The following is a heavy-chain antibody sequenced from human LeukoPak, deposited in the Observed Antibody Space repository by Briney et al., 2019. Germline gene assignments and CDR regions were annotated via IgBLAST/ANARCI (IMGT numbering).Heavy chain of an antibody. Sequence: GGSLRLSCAASGFTLSSYWMHWVRQAPGKGLVRVSRINSDGSTTSYADSVKGRSTISRDNAKNTLYLQMNSLRAEDTAVYYCIYYGSGSYYKYYFDYWGQGTLVTVSS. V-gene: IGHV3-74*01. D-gene: IGHD3-10*01. CDR2: INSDGSTT. J-gene: IGHJ4*02. CDR1: GFTLSSYW. CDR3: IYYGSGSYYKYYFDY.